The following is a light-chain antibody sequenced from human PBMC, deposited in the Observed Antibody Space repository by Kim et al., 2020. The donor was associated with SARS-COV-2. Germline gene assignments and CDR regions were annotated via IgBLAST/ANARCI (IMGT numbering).Light chain of an antibody. J-gene: IGLJ2*01. CDR1: SSNIGAGYD. V-gene: IGLV1-40*01. Sequence: QRVTISCTGSSSNIGAGYDVHWYQQLPGTAPKRLIYGNSNRPSGVPDRVSGSKSGTSASLAITGLQAEDEADYYCKSYDSSLSAVVFGGGTQLTVL. CDR2: GNS. CDR3: KSYDSSLSAVV.